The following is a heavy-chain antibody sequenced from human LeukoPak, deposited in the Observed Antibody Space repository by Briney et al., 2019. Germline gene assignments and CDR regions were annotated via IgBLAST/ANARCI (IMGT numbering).Heavy chain of an antibody. J-gene: IGHJ4*02. CDR2: ISGSGGSI. CDR3: AKDRGY. V-gene: IGHV3-23*01. Sequence: SGGSLRLSCATSGFTFSNFPMSWIRQAPGKGLEWVSAISGSGGSIYYADSVKGRFTISRDNSKNTLYLQMNSLRAKDTAVYYCAKDRGYWGQGTLVTVSS. CDR1: GFTFSNFP.